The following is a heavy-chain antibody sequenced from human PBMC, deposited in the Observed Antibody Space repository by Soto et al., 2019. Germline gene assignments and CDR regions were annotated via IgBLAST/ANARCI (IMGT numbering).Heavy chain of an antibody. CDR1: GFTFSSDW. J-gene: IGHJ4*02. CDR2: INQGGSEI. Sequence: GGSLRLSCAASGFTFSSDWMTWVRQASGKGLELVARINQGGSEIYYVDSVKGRFTISRDNSRNSLFLEMNNLRVEDTALYYCAKIGIRFGGELEWGQGTLVTVSS. CDR3: AKIGIRFGGELE. D-gene: IGHD3-10*01. V-gene: IGHV3-7*03.